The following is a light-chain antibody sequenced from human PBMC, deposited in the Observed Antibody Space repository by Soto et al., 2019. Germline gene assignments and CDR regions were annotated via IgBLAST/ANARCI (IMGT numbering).Light chain of an antibody. CDR1: QSINRY. J-gene: IGKJ2*01. CDR3: QQIYITPYT. Sequence: DIQMTQSPSSLSVSVGDRVTITCRASQSINRYLNWYQQKPGKAPKLLIYTSSNLQSGVPSRFSGSGFGTDFTLTIRSLQPEDFATYYCQQIYITPYTFGQGTKLETK. V-gene: IGKV1-39*01. CDR2: TSS.